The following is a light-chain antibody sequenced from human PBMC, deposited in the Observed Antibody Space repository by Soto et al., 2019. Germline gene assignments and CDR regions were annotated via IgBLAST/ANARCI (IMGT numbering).Light chain of an antibody. CDR1: SSDVGGYNY. CDR3: SSYTTSSTHWV. CDR2: EVS. Sequence: QSALTQPASVSGSPGQSITISCTGTSSDVGGYNYVSWYQQHPGKAPKLMIYEVSNRPSGVSNRFSGSKSGNTASLTISGLQAADEAAYYCSSYTTSSTHWVFGGGNKLTVL. J-gene: IGLJ3*02. V-gene: IGLV2-14*01.